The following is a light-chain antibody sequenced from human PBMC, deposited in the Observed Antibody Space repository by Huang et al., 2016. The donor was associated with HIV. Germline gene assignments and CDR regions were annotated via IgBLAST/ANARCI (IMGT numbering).Light chain of an antibody. CDR2: GAS. CDR3: QQYGSSPLT. V-gene: IGKV3-20*01. J-gene: IGKJ4*01. CDR1: QSVTNTY. Sequence: EIVLTQSPGTLSLSPGERATLSCRASQSVTNTYLAWYQQIPGQAPRLLIYGASNRATGIPDRFSGSGSGTDCTLSISRLEPEDFAVYYCQQYGSSPLTFGGGTKVEIK.